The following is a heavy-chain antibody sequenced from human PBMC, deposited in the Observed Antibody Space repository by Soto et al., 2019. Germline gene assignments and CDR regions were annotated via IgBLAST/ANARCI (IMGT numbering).Heavy chain of an antibody. Sequence: QLQLQESGSGLVKPSQTLSLTCAVSGGSISSGGYSWSWIRQPPGKGLEWIGYIYHNGSTYYNPSPXNXVXIXVDGCKNQFSQKLRSVTAADTAVYYCAGGGGLPRYCCGQGTNVTPSS. CDR3: AGGGGLPRYC. CDR2: IYHNGST. V-gene: IGHV4-30-2*01. J-gene: IGHJ4*02. CDR1: GGSISSGGYS. D-gene: IGHD5-12*01.